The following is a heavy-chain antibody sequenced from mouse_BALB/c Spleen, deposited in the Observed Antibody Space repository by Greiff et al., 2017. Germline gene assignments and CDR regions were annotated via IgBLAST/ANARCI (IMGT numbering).Heavy chain of an antibody. Sequence: QVQLQQPGAELVKPGASVKLSCKASGYTFTSYWMHWVKQRPGQGLEWIGEINPSNGRTNYNEKFKSKATLTVDKSSSTAYMQLSSLTSEDSAVYYCARLWSYYFDYWGQGTTLTVSS. V-gene: IGHV1S81*02. CDR2: INPSNGRT. J-gene: IGHJ2*01. CDR3: ARLWSYYFDY. D-gene: IGHD1-1*02. CDR1: GYTFTSYW.